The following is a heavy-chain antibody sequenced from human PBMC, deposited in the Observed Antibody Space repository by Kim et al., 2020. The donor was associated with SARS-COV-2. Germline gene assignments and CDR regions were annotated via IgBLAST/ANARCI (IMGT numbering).Heavy chain of an antibody. CDR2: ISSSSSTI. D-gene: IGHD3-10*01. CDR3: ARDRVTMVRGVIDYYYGMDV. Sequence: GGSLRLSCAASGFTFSSYSMNWVRQAPGKGLEWVSYISSSSSTIYYADSVKGRFTISRDNAKNSLYLQMNSLRAEDTAVYYCARDRVTMVRGVIDYYYGMDVWGQGTTVTVSS. J-gene: IGHJ6*02. CDR1: GFTFSSYS. V-gene: IGHV3-48*04.